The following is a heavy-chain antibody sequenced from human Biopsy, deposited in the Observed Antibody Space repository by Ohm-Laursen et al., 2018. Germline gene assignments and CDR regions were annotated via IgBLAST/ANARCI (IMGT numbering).Heavy chain of an antibody. V-gene: IGHV2-70*11. Sequence: TQTLTLTCSFLGFSLSARGMCVSWIRQAPGKALEWLARVDWDDYKDYSASLQTKLSISKDTSNDQVVLTVNNVDPADPATYYCARTPILIVSAGLVYRHRRHLQGMDVWGQGIAVTVS. CDR2: VDWDDYK. D-gene: IGHD6-13*01. J-gene: IGHJ6*02. CDR1: GFSLSARGMC. CDR3: ARTPILIVSAGLVYRHRRHLQGMDV.